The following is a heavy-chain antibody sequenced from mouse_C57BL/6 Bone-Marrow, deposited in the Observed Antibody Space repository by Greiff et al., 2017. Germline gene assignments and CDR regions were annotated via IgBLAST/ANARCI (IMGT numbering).Heavy chain of an antibody. D-gene: IGHD4-1*01. Sequence: EVKVVESGGGLVKPGGSLKLSCAASGFTFSSYAMSWVRQTPEKRLEWVATISDGGSYTYYPDNVKGRFTISRDNAKNNLYLQMSHLKSEDTAMYYCAREGNCWFAYWGQGTLVTVSA. CDR3: AREGNCWFAY. J-gene: IGHJ3*01. CDR1: GFTFSSYA. V-gene: IGHV5-4*01. CDR2: ISDGGSYT.